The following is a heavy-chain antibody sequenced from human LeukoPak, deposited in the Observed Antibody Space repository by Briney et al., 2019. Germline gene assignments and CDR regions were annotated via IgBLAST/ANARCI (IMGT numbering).Heavy chain of an antibody. J-gene: IGHJ3*02. CDR2: ARNKAHGYTT. Sequence: PGGSLRLSCAASGFSFSDDHMDWVRQAPGKGLEWVGRARNKAHGYTTRYAVSVEGRFAISRDDSKNSVYLQMDSLKLEDTALYHCVRAPYVGAVGISFDAFDTWGEGTMVTVSS. D-gene: IGHD4-23*01. V-gene: IGHV3-72*01. CDR1: GFSFSDDH. CDR3: VRAPYVGAVGISFDAFDT.